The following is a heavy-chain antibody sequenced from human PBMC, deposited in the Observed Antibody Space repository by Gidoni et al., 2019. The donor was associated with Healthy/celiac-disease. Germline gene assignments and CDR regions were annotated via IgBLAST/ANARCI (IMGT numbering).Heavy chain of an antibody. Sequence: SGSTYYNPSLKSRVTISVDTSKNQFSLKLSSVTAADTAVYYCARQNYGGNSNYWGQGTLVTVSS. V-gene: IGHV4-39*01. CDR2: SGST. CDR3: ARQNYGGNSNY. D-gene: IGHD4-17*01. J-gene: IGHJ4*02.